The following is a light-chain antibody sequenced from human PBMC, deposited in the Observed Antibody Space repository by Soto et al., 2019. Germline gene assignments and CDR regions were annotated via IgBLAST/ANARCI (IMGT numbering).Light chain of an antibody. V-gene: IGKV1-5*01. Sequence: DIQMTQSPSTLSASVGDRVTITCRASQSITKWVAWYQQKAGKAPKLLIYDTSTLASGVASRFSGSVSGTEFTLTISRLHPDDFATYYCQQYNSYPLTFGGGTKVDIK. J-gene: IGKJ4*01. CDR1: QSITKW. CDR2: DTS. CDR3: QQYNSYPLT.